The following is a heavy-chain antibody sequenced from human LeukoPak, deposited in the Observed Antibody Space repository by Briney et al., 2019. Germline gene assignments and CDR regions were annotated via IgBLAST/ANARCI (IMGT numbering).Heavy chain of an antibody. CDR3: ARGDSVPLGGGNLLRVLYFHD. J-gene: IGHJ1*01. CDR1: GGSFTNCP. V-gene: IGHV1-69*13. CDR2: IIPMFGST. Sequence: SVKVSCRASGGSFTNCPFHWVRQAPGQGLEWMGGIIPMFGSTDYAQKFQGRLTITADESTTTAYLELSSLRSEDTAVYYCARGDSVPLGGGNLLRVLYFHDWGQGTLVAVSS. D-gene: IGHD4-23*01.